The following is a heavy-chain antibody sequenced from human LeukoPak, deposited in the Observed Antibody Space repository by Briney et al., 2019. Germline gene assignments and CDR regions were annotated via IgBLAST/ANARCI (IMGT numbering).Heavy chain of an antibody. V-gene: IGHV1-18*01. D-gene: IGHD5-12*01. CDR1: GYTFTSYG. CDR2: IGAYNGNT. J-gene: IGHJ1*01. Sequence: GASVKVSCKASGYTFTSYGISWVRQAPGQGLEWMGWIGAYNGNTNYAQKLQGRVTMTTDTSTSTAYMELRSLRSDDTAVYYCARDPGGSEVSEYFQHWGQGTLVTVSS. CDR3: ARDPGGSEVSEYFQH.